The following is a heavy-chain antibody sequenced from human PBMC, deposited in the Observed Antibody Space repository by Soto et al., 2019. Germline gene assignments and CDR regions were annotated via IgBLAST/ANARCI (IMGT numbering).Heavy chain of an antibody. J-gene: IGHJ4*02. Sequence: SETLSFTCTVSGGSISSGGYYWSWIRQHPGKGLEWIGYIYYSGSTYYNPSLKSRVTISVDTSKKQFSLKLSSVTVADTAVYYCARVYPADSPFDYWGQGTLVTVSS. V-gene: IGHV4-31*03. D-gene: IGHD2-21*02. CDR3: ARVYPADSPFDY. CDR2: IYYSGST. CDR1: GGSISSGGYY.